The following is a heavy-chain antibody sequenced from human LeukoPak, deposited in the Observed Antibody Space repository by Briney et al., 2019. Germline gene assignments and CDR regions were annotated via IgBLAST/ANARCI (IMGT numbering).Heavy chain of an antibody. D-gene: IGHD1-26*01. Sequence: ASVKVSCKASGYTFTTYDINWVRQASGQGLEWMGWVVPNSGNTGYAQKFQGRVTFTSSSSTSTAYMELSSLRSEDTAVYYCVRGGGGSHFFDYWGQGTLVTVSS. V-gene: IGHV1-8*03. CDR2: VVPNSGNT. CDR1: GYTFTTYD. CDR3: VRGGGGSHFFDY. J-gene: IGHJ4*02.